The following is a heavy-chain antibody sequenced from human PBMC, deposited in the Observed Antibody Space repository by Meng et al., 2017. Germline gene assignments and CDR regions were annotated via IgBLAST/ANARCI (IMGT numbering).Heavy chain of an antibody. CDR1: GGSISSSNW. D-gene: IGHD2-15*01. V-gene: IGHV4-4*02. CDR3: ARWSIYCSGGSCYSFDY. Sequence: QVQLQESGPGLVKPSGTLSLTCAVSGGSISSSNWGSWVRQPPGKGLEWIGEIYHSGSTNYNPSLKSRVTISVDKSKNQFSLKLSSVTAADTAVYYCARWSIYCSGGSCYSFDYWGQGTLVTVSS. CDR2: IYHSGST. J-gene: IGHJ4*02.